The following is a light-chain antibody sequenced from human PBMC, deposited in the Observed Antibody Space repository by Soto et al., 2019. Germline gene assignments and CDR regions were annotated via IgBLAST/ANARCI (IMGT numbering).Light chain of an antibody. J-gene: IGKJ1*01. Sequence: EIVMTQSPATLSVSPGERATLSCRASQSVSGNLAWYQQKPGQALRLLIYGASTRATGIPARFSGSGSGTEFILTISSLQSEDFAAYYCQQYNNWPPTFGQGIKVEIK. CDR2: GAS. CDR3: QQYNNWPPT. V-gene: IGKV3D-15*01. CDR1: QSVSGN.